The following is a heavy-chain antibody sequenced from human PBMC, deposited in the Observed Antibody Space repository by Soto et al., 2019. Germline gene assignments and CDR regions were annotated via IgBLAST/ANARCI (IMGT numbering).Heavy chain of an antibody. CDR2: IYSSGST. CDR1: DGNIISHY. J-gene: IGHJ5*02. Sequence: PSEPLALTYTVSDGNIISHYRTWIRQPAGKGLEWIGRIYSSGSTKYNPSLQSRISMSLDTSKNQFSLTLASVTAADTAVYYCARGPRFSDWLDPWGQGTLVTVSS. CDR3: ARGPRFSDWLDP. V-gene: IGHV4-4*07. D-gene: IGHD3-3*01.